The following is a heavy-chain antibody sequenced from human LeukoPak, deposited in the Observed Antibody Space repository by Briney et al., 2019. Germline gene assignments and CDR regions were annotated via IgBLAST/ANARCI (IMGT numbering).Heavy chain of an antibody. CDR1: GGSISGSY. J-gene: IGHJ4*02. CDR2: MYNSGST. V-gene: IGHV4-59*01. D-gene: IGHD4-17*01. Sequence: SETLSLTCAVTGGSISGSYWSWIRQPPGKGLEWIAYMYNSGSTNYNPSLKSRVTISIDTSKNQFSLKLSSLTAADTAIYYCARGIESYGDYGYWGQGILVTVSS. CDR3: ARGIESYGDYGY.